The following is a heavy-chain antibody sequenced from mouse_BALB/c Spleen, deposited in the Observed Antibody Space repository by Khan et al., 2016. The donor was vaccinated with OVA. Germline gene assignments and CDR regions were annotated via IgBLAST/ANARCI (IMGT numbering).Heavy chain of an antibody. Sequence: EVELVESGGDLVQPGGSRKLSCAASGFTFRSYGMHWVRQAPEKGLEWVAYISGDSNTIYYADTVKGRFTISRDNPRNTLFLQMTSLMSEDTAMYDCATSYFYGNYFDYWGPGTTLTVSS. CDR1: GFTFRSYG. CDR3: ATSYFYGNYFDY. D-gene: IGHD1-1*01. CDR2: ISGDSNTI. J-gene: IGHJ2*01. V-gene: IGHV5-17*02.